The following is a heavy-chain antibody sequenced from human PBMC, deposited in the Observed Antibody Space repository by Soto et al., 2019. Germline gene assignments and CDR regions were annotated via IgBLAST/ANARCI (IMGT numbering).Heavy chain of an antibody. J-gene: IGHJ6*02. CDR1: GGSLSSYY. CDR3: ASLRITMVGGRTLDV. V-gene: IGHV4-59*01. CDR2: IYYSGST. D-gene: IGHD3-10*02. Sequence: SETLSLTCTVSGGSLSSYYWSWIRQPPGKGLEWIGYIYYSGSTNYNPSLKSRVTISVDTSKNQFSLKLSSVTAADTAVYYCASLRITMVGGRTLDVWHQGTTVTVSS.